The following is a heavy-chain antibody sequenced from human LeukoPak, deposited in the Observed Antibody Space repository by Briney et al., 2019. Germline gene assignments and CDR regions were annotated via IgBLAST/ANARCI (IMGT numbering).Heavy chain of an antibody. V-gene: IGHV5-51*01. Sequence: GESLKISSKTSGYSFTTYWIGWVRLMPGTGLEWVGAIYPDDSDTRYSPSFQGQVVISADRSIRTAYLQWNTLKTSDTAMYYCVRQRGASGTINHFDPWGQGTLVTVSS. D-gene: IGHD3-10*01. J-gene: IGHJ5*02. CDR2: IYPDDSDT. CDR1: GYSFTTYW. CDR3: VRQRGASGTINHFDP.